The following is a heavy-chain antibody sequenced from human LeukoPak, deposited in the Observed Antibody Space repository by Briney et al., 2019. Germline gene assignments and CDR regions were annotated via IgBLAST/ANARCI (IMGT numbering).Heavy chain of an antibody. J-gene: IGHJ3*02. Sequence: SETLSLTCAVSGVSISSSNWWNWVRQPPGKGLEWIGEVYHGGSTNYNPSLKSRVTISVDKSKNQFSLKLSSVTAADTAVYYCTRSLWFGEAVSAFHIWGQGQWSPSLQ. CDR1: GVSISSSNW. V-gene: IGHV4-4*02. CDR2: VYHGGST. CDR3: TRSLWFGEAVSAFHI. D-gene: IGHD3-10*01.